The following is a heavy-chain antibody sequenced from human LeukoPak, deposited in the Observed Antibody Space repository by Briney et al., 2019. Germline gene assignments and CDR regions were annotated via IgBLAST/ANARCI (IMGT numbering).Heavy chain of an antibody. CDR2: ISYDGSNK. D-gene: IGHD3-10*01. CDR1: GFTFSSYA. CDR3: AKIYGSGPY. J-gene: IGHJ4*02. V-gene: IGHV3-30*04. Sequence: GRSLRLSCAASGFTFSSYAMHWVRQAPGKGLEWVAVISYDGSNKYYADSVKGRFTISRDNSKNTLYLQMNSLRAEDTAVYYCAKIYGSGPYWGQGTLVTVSS.